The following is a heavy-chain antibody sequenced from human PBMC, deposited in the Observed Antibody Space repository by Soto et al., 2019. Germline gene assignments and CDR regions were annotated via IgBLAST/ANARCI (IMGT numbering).Heavy chain of an antibody. CDR3: ARELVRGKASSDYYYYMDV. CDR2: IYYSGST. V-gene: IGHV4-59*01. CDR1: GGSISSYY. J-gene: IGHJ6*03. Sequence: PSETLSLTCTVSGGSISSYYWSWIRQPPGKGLEWIGYIYYSGSTNYNPSLKSRVTISVDTSKNQFSLKLSSVTAADTAVYYCARELVRGKASSDYYYYMDVWGKGTTVTVSS. D-gene: IGHD3-10*01.